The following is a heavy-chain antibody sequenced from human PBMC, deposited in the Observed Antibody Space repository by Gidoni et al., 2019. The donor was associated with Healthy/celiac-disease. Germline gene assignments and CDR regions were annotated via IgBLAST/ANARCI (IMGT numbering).Heavy chain of an antibody. CDR1: GSTFGDYA. CDR2: IGSKAYGGTT. CDR3: FVVVTV. Sequence: EVQPVESGGGWVQPGRSLRLSGTASGSTFGDYARSWVRQAPGKGLEWVGFIGSKAYGGTTEYAASVKGRFTISRDDSKSIAYLQMNSLKTEDTAVYYCFVVVTVWGQGTLVTVSS. V-gene: IGHV3-49*04. D-gene: IGHD2-2*01. J-gene: IGHJ4*02.